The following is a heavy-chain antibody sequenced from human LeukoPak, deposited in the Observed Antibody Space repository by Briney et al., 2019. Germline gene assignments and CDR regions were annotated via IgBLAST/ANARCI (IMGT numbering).Heavy chain of an antibody. CDR1: GFTFSSYS. V-gene: IGHV3-21*01. CDR2: ISSSSSYI. D-gene: IGHD3-3*01. J-gene: IGHJ4*02. CDR3: ARDKAIFGVVITPHLVDY. Sequence: PGGSLRLSCAASGFTFSSYSLNWVRQAPGKGLEWVSSISSSSSYIYYADSVKGRFTISRDNAKNSLYLQMNSLRAEDTAVYYCARDKAIFGVVITPHLVDYWGQGALVTVSS.